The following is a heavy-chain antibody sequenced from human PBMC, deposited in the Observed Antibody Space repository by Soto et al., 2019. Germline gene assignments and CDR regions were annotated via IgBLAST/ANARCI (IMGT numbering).Heavy chain of an antibody. CDR1: GDSTRSNNW. J-gene: IGHJ2*01. V-gene: IGHV4-4*02. CDR3: ARRIYGDWYFDL. Sequence: QVQLQESGPGLVKPSGTLSLTCAVSGDSTRSNNWWSWVRQPPERGLEWIGEVHHSGSTNYNPSLKGRVTISIDMSKNQFSLTLSSVTAADTAVFYCARRIYGDWYFDLWGRGILVTVTS. D-gene: IGHD3-16*01. CDR2: VHHSGST.